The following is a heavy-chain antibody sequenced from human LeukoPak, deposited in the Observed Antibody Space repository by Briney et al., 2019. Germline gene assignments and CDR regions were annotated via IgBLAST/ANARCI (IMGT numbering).Heavy chain of an antibody. CDR3: ATDVGGCSSTSCYFSSSYGY. Sequence: SVKVSCKASGFTFTSSAMQWVRQARGQRLEWIGWIVVGSGNTNYAQKFQERVTITRDMSTSTAYMELSSLRSEDTAVYYCATDVGGCSSTSCYFSSSYGYWGQGTLVTVSS. V-gene: IGHV1-58*02. D-gene: IGHD2-2*01. CDR1: GFTFTSSA. CDR2: IVVGSGNT. J-gene: IGHJ4*02.